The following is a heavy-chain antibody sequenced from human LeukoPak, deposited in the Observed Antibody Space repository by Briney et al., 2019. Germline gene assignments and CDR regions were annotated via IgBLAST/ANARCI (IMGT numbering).Heavy chain of an antibody. CDR1: GYTLTELS. V-gene: IGHV1-24*01. Sequence: ASVKVSCKVSGYTLTELSIHWVRQAFGKGLEGMGGFDPEDGKTIYAQKFQGRVTMTEETSTDTAYMELSSLRSEDTAVYYCATGSSGYEFYYYYYMDVWGKGTTVTVSS. CDR2: FDPEDGKT. CDR3: ATGSSGYEFYYYYYMDV. J-gene: IGHJ6*03. D-gene: IGHD5-12*01.